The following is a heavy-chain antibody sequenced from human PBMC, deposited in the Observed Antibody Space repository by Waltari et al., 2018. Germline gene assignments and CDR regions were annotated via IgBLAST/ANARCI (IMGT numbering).Heavy chain of an antibody. CDR3: AAPGEGVRGAQPFDY. CDR2: IKTKDVGGPP. J-gene: IGHJ4*02. D-gene: IGHD3-3*01. CDR1: GITLSNVF. V-gene: IGHV3-15*01. Sequence: EVQLAESGGGLVKPGGSLRLSCAASGITLSNVFVSWVRQAPGKGLEWVARIKTKDVGGPPDYAAPIKGRFTISRDDSKSTVYLQLNSLKTEDTAVYYSAAPGEGVRGAQPFDYWGQGTLVTVSP.